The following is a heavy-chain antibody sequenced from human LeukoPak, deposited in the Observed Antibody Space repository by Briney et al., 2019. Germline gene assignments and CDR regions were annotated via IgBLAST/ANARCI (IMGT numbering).Heavy chain of an antibody. CDR3: ARTTSGWSATDY. D-gene: IGHD6-19*01. Sequence: ASVKVSCKASGYTFTGYYIHWVRQAPGQGLEWMGWLNPNSGATNFAQKFLGRVTMTRDTSTSTAYMDLSRLTSDDTAVYYCARTTSGWSATDYWGQGTPVTVSS. V-gene: IGHV1-2*02. CDR2: LNPNSGAT. J-gene: IGHJ4*02. CDR1: GYTFTGYY.